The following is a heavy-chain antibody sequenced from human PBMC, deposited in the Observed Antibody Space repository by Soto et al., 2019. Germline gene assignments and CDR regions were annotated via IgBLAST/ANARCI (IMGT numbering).Heavy chain of an antibody. Sequence: PGGSLRLSCAASGFTFSSYSMNWVRQAPGKGLEWVSSISSSSRYIYYAESVKGRFTISRNNAKNSLYLQMNSLRADDIAVYYCATPGVGIAVAGTFEYWGQGTLVTVSS. CDR1: GFTFSSYS. D-gene: IGHD6-19*01. CDR3: ATPGVGIAVAGTFEY. V-gene: IGHV3-21*01. CDR2: ISSSSRYI. J-gene: IGHJ4*02.